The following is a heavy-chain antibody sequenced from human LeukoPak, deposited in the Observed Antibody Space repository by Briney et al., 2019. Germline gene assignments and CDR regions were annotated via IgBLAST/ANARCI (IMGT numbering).Heavy chain of an antibody. CDR2: IYSGGST. V-gene: IGHV3-53*05. CDR3: AKSSGGSYYYMDV. J-gene: IGHJ6*03. CDR1: GFTVNNNY. D-gene: IGHD2-15*01. Sequence: GGSLRLSCAASGFTVNNNYMSWVRQAPGKGLEWVSGIYSGGSTYYADSVKGRFTISRDNSKNSLYLQMNSLRTEDTALYYCAKSSGGSYYYMDVWGKGTTVTVSS.